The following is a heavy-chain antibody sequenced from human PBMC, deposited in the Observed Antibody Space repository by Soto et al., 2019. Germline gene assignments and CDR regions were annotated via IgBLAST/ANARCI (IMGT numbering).Heavy chain of an antibody. CDR1: GFTFNNYG. J-gene: IGHJ4*02. CDR3: AREDSIIIPAVSDF. D-gene: IGHD2-2*01. V-gene: IGHV3-21*01. CDR2: VSKSDYT. Sequence: GGSLRLSCVVSGFTFNNYGINWVRQAPGKGLEWVSTVSKSDYTYYSDSVKGRFTISRDNAKNSVSLQMKTLRAEDTAVYYCAREDSIIIPAVSDFWGQGTLVTVSS.